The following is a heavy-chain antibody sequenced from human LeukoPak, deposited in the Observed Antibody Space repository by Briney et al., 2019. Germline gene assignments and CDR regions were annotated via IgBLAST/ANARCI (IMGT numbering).Heavy chain of an antibody. Sequence: SETLSLTCTVSGGSISSSSYYWGWIRQPPGKGLEWIGSIYYSGSTYYNPSLKSRVTISVDTSKNQFSLKLSSVTAADTAVYYCARHGNYGSGSYGSGRERNYYYYGMDVWGQGTTVTVSS. V-gene: IGHV4-39*01. CDR3: ARHGNYGSGSYGSGRERNYYYYGMDV. J-gene: IGHJ6*02. CDR2: IYYSGST. D-gene: IGHD3-10*01. CDR1: GGSISSSSYY.